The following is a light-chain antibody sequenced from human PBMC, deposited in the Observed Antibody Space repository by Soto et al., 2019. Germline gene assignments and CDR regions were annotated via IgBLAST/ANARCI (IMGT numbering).Light chain of an antibody. CDR3: SSYKSTSAYVV. CDR2: DVT. CDR1: SSDVGGYNY. V-gene: IGLV2-14*01. J-gene: IGLJ2*01. Sequence: QSALTQPASMSGTPGQSITISCTGTSSDVGGYNYVSWYQQHPGRAPKLIIYDVTSRPSGVSNRFSGSKSGNTASLTVSGLQAEDEADYFCSSYKSTSAYVVFGGGTKLTVL.